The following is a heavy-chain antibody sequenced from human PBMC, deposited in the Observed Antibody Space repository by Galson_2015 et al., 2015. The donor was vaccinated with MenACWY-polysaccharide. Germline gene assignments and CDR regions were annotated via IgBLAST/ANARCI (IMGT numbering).Heavy chain of an antibody. V-gene: IGHV3-30-3*01. Sequence: VISYDGSNKYYADSVKGRFTISRGNSKNTLYLQMNSLRAEDTAVYYCARDGGMITFGGVIVKWGQGTLVTVSS. D-gene: IGHD3-16*02. CDR3: ARDGGMITFGGVIVK. J-gene: IGHJ4*02. CDR2: ISYDGSNK.